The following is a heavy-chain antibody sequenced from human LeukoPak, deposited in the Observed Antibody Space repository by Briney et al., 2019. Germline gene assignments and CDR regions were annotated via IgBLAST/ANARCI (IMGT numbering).Heavy chain of an antibody. CDR1: GYTFTSYG. J-gene: IGHJ4*02. CDR3: ARDGTKRSFDY. V-gene: IGHV7-4-1*02. D-gene: IGHD1-1*01. CDR2: INTNTGNP. Sequence: ASVKVSCKASGYTFTSYGISWVRQAPGQGLEWMGWINTNTGNPTYAQGFTGRFVFSLDTSVSTAYLQISSLKAEDTAVYYCARDGTKRSFDYWGQGTLVTVSS.